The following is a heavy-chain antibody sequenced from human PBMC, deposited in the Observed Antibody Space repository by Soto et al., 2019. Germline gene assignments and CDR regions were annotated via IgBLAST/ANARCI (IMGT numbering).Heavy chain of an antibody. V-gene: IGHV4-4*02. D-gene: IGHD3-10*01. CDR3: ARVNSHHLVGDRPFDY. CDR2: IYHSGST. CDR1: GGSISSSNW. J-gene: IGHJ4*02. Sequence: QVQLQESGPGLVKPSGTLSLTCAVSGGSISSSNWWSWVRQPPGKGLEWIGEIYHSGSTNYNPSLKSRVTLSVDKSKNHFTLQLSSVTAADTSVYYCARVNSHHLVGDRPFDYWGQGTLVTVSS.